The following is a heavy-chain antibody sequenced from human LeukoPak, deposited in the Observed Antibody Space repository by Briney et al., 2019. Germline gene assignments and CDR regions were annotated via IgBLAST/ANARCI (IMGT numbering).Heavy chain of an antibody. CDR2: INHSGST. V-gene: IGHV4-34*01. CDR1: GGSFSGYY. D-gene: IGHD4-17*01. Sequence: SETLSLTCAVYGGSFSGYYWSWIRQPPGKGLEWIGEINHSGSTNYNPYLKSRATISVDTSKNQFSLKLSSVTAADTAVYYCARAKTTVTTWDLDYWGQGTLVTVSS. CDR3: ARAKTTVTTWDLDY. J-gene: IGHJ4*02.